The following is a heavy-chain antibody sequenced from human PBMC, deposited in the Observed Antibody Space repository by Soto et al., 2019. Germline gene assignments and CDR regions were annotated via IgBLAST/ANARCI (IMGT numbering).Heavy chain of an antibody. Sequence: ASVKVSCKASGYTFTSYDINWVRQATGQGLEWMGWMNPNSGNTGYAQKFQGRVTMTRNTSISTAYMELSSLRSEDTAVYYCARGLRREIVASRIWVAEEYYFDYWGQGTLVTVSS. CDR2: MNPNSGNT. CDR1: GYTFTSYD. V-gene: IGHV1-8*01. J-gene: IGHJ4*02. CDR3: ARGLRREIVASRIWVAEEYYFDY. D-gene: IGHD5-12*01.